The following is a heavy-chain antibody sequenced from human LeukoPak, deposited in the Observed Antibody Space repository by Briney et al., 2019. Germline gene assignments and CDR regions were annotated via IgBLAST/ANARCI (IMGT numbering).Heavy chain of an antibody. V-gene: IGHV1-69*06. J-gene: IGHJ5*02. CDR3: ARALGPAGYRWWFDP. CDR1: GGTFSSYA. D-gene: IGHD2-2*01. CDR2: IIPIFGTA. Sequence: APVKVSCKASGGTFSSYAISWVRQAPGQGLEWMGGIIPIFGTANYAQKFQGRVTITADKSTSTVYMELSSLRYEDTAVYYCARALGPAGYRWWFDPWGQGTLVTVSS.